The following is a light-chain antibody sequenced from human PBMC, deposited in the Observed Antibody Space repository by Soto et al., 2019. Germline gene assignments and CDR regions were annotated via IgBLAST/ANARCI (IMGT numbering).Light chain of an antibody. J-gene: IGKJ3*01. CDR3: QKYKSAPYT. CDR1: QGISSF. Sequence: DIQLTQSPSFLSASVGDRVTITCRASQGISSFLAWYQQKPGKAPKLLISTASTLQSGVPSRFSGSGSGTEFTLTISSLQPEDFATYYCQKYKSAPYTFGPGTKVDIK. V-gene: IGKV1-9*01. CDR2: TAS.